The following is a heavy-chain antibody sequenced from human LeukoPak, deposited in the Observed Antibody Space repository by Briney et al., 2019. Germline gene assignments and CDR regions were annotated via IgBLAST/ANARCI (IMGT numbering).Heavy chain of an antibody. CDR3: ARDQGFDY. Sequence: QPGGSVRLSCAASGFNVSNNYMNWVRPAPGKGLEWVSYISSSSSTIYYADSVKGRFTISRDNAKNSLYLQMNSLRDEDTAVYYCARDQGFDYWGQGTLVTVSS. CDR1: GFNVSNNY. V-gene: IGHV3-48*02. CDR2: ISSSSSTI. J-gene: IGHJ4*02.